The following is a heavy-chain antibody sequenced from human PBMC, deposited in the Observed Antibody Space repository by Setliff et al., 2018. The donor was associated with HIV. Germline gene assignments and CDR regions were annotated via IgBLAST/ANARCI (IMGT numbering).Heavy chain of an antibody. CDR3: ARGRSWVSGY. J-gene: IGHJ4*02. Sequence: SETLSLTCAVYGGSFSGYYWSWIRQPPGKGLEWLGEINHSGSTNYNPSLKSRVTISVDTSKNQFSLKLSSVTAADTAVYYCARGRSWVSGYWGQGTLVTVS. CDR2: INHSGST. CDR1: GGSFSGYY. V-gene: IGHV4-34*01. D-gene: IGHD6-13*01.